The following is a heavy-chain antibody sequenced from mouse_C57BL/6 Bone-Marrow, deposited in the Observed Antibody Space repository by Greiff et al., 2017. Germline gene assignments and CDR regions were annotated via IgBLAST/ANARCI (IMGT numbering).Heavy chain of an antibody. CDR2: IDPEDGDT. CDR3: TSYYYGSGNY. CDR1: GFNIKDYY. Sequence: EVKLMESGAELVRPGASVKLSCTASGFNIKDYYMHWVKQRPDQGLEWIGRIDPEDGDTEYAPKFQGKATMTADPSSNTAYLQLSSLTSEDTAVYYCTSYYYGSGNYWGQGTTLTVSS. D-gene: IGHD1-1*01. V-gene: IGHV14-1*01. J-gene: IGHJ2*01.